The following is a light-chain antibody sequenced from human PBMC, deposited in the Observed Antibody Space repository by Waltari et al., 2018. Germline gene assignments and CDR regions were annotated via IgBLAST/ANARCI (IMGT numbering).Light chain of an antibody. Sequence: NFLLTQPPSVSASPGETVTISCTRSGGHIADHYVQWYQQRPGSSPVSIIYEDTQRPSGVPDRFFGSVDRSSNSASLTISGLKTEDEADYYCQSYNSHFRVFGGGTQLSVL. CDR3: QSYNSHFRV. CDR2: EDT. V-gene: IGLV6-57*01. J-gene: IGLJ2*01. CDR1: GGHIADHY.